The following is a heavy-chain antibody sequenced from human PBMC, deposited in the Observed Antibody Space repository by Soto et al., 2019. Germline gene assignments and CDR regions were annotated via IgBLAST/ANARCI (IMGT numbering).Heavy chain of an antibody. V-gene: IGHV4-39*01. CDR2: IYYSGST. CDR3: ASSLTDAFDI. Sequence: SETLSLTCTVSGGSISSSSYYWGWIRQPPGKGLEWIGSIYYSGSTYYNPSLKSRVTISVDTSKNQFSLKLSSVTAADTAVYYCASSLTDAFDIWGQGTMVTVSS. J-gene: IGHJ3*02. CDR1: GGSISSSSYY.